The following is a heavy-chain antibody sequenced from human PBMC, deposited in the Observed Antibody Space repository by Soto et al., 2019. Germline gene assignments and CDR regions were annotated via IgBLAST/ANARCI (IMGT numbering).Heavy chain of an antibody. CDR2: VDHRGST. V-gene: IGHV4-34*01. J-gene: IGHJ6*02. CDR1: GESFSGYY. CDR3: ARYEYGNSLYGVDV. Sequence: PSETLSLTCVVSGESFSGYYWSWIRQTPGMGLEWIGEVDHRGSTTYNPSLKNRASISIDSSKNLFSLELTSVTAADTALYFCARYEYGNSLYGVDVWGQGTRVTVSS. D-gene: IGHD1-7*01.